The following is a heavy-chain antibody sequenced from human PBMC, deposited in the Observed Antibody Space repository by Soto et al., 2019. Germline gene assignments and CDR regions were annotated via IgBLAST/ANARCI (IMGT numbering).Heavy chain of an antibody. J-gene: IGHJ3*02. CDR2: INHSGST. D-gene: IGHD3-10*01. CDR1: GGSFSGYY. CDR3: ARLGGITMVRGVLTAFDI. Sequence: SETLSLTCAVYGGSFSGYYWSWIRQPPGKGLEWIGEINHSGSTNYNPSLKSRVTISVDTSKNQFSLKLSSVTAADTAVYYCARLGGITMVRGVLTAFDIWGQGTMVTVSS. V-gene: IGHV4-34*01.